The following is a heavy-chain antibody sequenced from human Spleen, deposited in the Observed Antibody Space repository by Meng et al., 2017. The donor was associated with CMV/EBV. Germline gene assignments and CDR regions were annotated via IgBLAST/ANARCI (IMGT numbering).Heavy chain of an antibody. CDR2: IYYSGST. V-gene: IGHV4-30-4*08. CDR1: GGSISSGYYY. D-gene: IGHD4-17*01. Sequence: VQLQESGQGLVNLAQPLSLTCTVSGGSISSGYYYWSWIRQPPGKGREWIGYIYYSGSTYYTPSLKSRVTISVDTSKNQFSLKLSSVTSADTAVYYCARVGDYGDFNFDYWGQGTLVTVSS. CDR3: ARVGDYGDFNFDY. J-gene: IGHJ4*02.